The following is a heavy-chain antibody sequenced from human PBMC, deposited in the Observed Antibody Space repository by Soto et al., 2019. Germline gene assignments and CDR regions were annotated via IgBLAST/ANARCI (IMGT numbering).Heavy chain of an antibody. Sequence: TLSLTCAVYGGSFSGYYWSWIRQPPGKGLEWIGDINHSGSTNYNPSLKSRVTISVDTSKNQFSLKLSSVTAADTAVYYCARVGRSSSWQRYGMDVWGQGTTVTVSS. V-gene: IGHV4-34*01. CDR3: ARVGRSSSWQRYGMDV. D-gene: IGHD6-13*01. CDR2: INHSGST. J-gene: IGHJ6*02. CDR1: GGSFSGYY.